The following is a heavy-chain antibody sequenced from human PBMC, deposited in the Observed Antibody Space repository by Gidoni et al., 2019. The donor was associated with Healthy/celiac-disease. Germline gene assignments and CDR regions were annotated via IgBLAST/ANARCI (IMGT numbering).Heavy chain of an antibody. J-gene: IGHJ4*02. D-gene: IGHD6-19*01. CDR2: IWYEGSNK. CDR1: GFTFSSYG. V-gene: IGHV3-33*01. Sequence: QVQLVESGGGVVQPGRSRSHSCEASGFTFSSYGMLGEWVAVIWYEGSNKYYADSVKGRFTISRDNSKNTLYLQMNSLRAEDTAVYYCASDSIAVAGGLDYWGQGTLVTVSS. CDR3: ASDSIAVAGGLDY.